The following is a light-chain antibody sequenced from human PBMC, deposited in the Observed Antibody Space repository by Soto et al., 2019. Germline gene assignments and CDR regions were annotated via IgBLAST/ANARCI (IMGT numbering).Light chain of an antibody. V-gene: IGLV1-47*01. CDR2: RNN. Sequence: QSVLTQPPSASGTPGQRVTISCSGSSSNIGSNYVYWYQQLPGTAPKLLIYRNNQRPSGVPDRFSGSKSGTSASLAISGLRSEDEAEYYCAAWDDSLSGQDVVFGGGTKLTVL. CDR1: SSNIGSNY. CDR3: AAWDDSLSGQDVV. J-gene: IGLJ2*01.